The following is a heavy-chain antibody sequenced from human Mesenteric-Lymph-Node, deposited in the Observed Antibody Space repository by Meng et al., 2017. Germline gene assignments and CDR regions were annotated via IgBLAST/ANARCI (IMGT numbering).Heavy chain of an antibody. CDR2: ISGGST. J-gene: IGHJ4*02. D-gene: IGHD6-19*01. Sequence: GGSLRLSCAASGFTVSSNEMSWVRQAPGKGLEWVSSISGGSTYYADSRKGRFTISRDNAKNSLYLQMNSLRAEDTAVYYCARDLAPGYSSGWYVSQGGYWGQGTLVTVSS. CDR3: ARDLAPGYSSGWYVSQGGY. V-gene: IGHV3-38-3*01. CDR1: GFTVSSNE.